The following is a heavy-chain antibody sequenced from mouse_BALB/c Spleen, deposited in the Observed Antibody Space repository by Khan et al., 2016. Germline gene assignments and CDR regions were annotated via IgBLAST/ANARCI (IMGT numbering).Heavy chain of an antibody. V-gene: IGHV1S81*02. CDR2: INPCNGDT. J-gene: IGHJ3*01. CDR1: GYTFTSYY. D-gene: IGHD2-4*01. Sequence: QVQLQQSGAELVKPGASVKLSCKASGYTFTSYYMYWVKQRPGQGLEWIGEINPCNGDTNFNESFKSKATLTVDKTSSPTYMQFSSLTSEDSAVYYSTRACYEYPFAYWGQGTLVTVSA. CDR3: TRACYEYPFAY.